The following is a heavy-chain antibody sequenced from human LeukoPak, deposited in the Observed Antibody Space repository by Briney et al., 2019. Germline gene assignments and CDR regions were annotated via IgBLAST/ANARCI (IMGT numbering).Heavy chain of an antibody. Sequence: SVKVSCKASGGTFSSYAISWVRQAPGQGLEWMGGIIPIFGTANYAQKFQGRVTITADESTSTAYMELSSLRSEDTAVYYCASVEVIVGATLYYYYMDVWGKGTTVTVSS. V-gene: IGHV1-69*01. J-gene: IGHJ6*03. D-gene: IGHD1-26*01. CDR3: ASVEVIVGATLYYYYMDV. CDR2: IIPIFGTA. CDR1: GGTFSSYA.